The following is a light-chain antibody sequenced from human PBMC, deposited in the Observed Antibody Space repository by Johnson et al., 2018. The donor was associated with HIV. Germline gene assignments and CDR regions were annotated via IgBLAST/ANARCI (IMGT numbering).Light chain of an antibody. CDR1: TSNIGKSY. V-gene: IGLV1-51*01. J-gene: IGLJ1*01. CDR2: DNN. Sequence: QSVLTQPPSVSAAPGQKVTISCSGSTSNIGKSYVYWYQQLPGTAPKLLIYDNNRRPSGTPDRFSGSKSGASATLDITGLQTGDEADYYCGTWDNSLNVYVFGTGTTVIVL. CDR3: GTWDNSLNVYV.